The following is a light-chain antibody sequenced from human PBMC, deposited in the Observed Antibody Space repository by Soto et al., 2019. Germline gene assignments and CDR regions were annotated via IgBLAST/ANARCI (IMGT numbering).Light chain of an antibody. CDR2: AAS. CDR1: QSISSY. J-gene: IGKJ3*01. CDR3: QQSYSTLLFT. V-gene: IGKV1-39*01. Sequence: DIQMTHDTSSLSASVGDRVTITCRASQSISSYLNWYQQKPGKAPKQLIYAASSLQSGVPSRFRGSASGTDFTHTNSSLQPEDFATYFCQQSYSTLLFTFGPAPQVPIK.